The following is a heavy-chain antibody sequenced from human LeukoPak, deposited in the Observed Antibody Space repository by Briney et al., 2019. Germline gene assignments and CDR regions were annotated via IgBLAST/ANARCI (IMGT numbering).Heavy chain of an antibody. J-gene: IGHJ4*02. V-gene: IGHV1-69*05. CDR2: IIPIFGTA. CDR1: GGTFSSYA. CDR3: ARTLYYYDSSGYYSFDY. D-gene: IGHD3-22*01. Sequence: ASVKVSCKASGGTFSSYAISWVRQAPGQGLEWMGRIIPIFGTANYAQKFQGRVTITTDESTSTAYMELSSLRSEDTAVYYCARTLYYYDSSGYYSFDYWGQGTLVTVSS.